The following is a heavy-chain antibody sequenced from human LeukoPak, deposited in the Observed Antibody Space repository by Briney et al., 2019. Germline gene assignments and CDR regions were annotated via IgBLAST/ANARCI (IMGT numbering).Heavy chain of an antibody. CDR2: ISAYNGNT. Sequence: ASVKVSCKASGYTFTSYGIGWVRQAPGQGLEWMGWISAYNGNTNYAQKLQGRVTMTTDTSTSTAYMELRSLRSDDTAVYYCARVRGSRYKYYFDYWGQGTLVTVSS. CDR1: GYTFTSYG. CDR3: ARVRGSRYKYYFDY. V-gene: IGHV1-18*01. D-gene: IGHD2-2*02. J-gene: IGHJ4*02.